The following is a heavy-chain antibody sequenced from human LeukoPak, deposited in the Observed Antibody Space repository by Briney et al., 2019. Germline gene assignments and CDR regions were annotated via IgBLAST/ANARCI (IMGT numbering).Heavy chain of an antibody. J-gene: IGHJ4*02. D-gene: IGHD3-3*01. CDR1: GFTFDDYA. V-gene: IGHV3-9*03. CDR3: AKARSHYDFWSGYPYFDY. Sequence: PGGSLRLSCAASGFTFDDYAMHWVRQAPGKGLEWVSGISWNSGSIGYADSVKGRFTTSRDNAKNSLYLQMNSLRAEDMALYYCAKARSHYDFWSGYPYFDYWGQGTLVTVSS. CDR2: ISWNSGSI.